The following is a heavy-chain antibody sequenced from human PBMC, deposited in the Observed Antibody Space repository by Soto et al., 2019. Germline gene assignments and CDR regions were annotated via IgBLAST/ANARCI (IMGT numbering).Heavy chain of an antibody. CDR3: AREWGSGPSSRAFDI. J-gene: IGHJ3*02. D-gene: IGHD6-19*01. CDR1: GYTFTGYY. V-gene: IGHV1-2*04. CDR2: INPNSGGT. Sequence: ASVKVSCKASGYTFTGYYMHWVRQAPGQGLEWMGWINPNSGGTNYAQKFQGWVTMTRDTSISTAYMELSRLRSDDTAVYYCAREWGSGPSSRAFDIWGQGTMVTVSS.